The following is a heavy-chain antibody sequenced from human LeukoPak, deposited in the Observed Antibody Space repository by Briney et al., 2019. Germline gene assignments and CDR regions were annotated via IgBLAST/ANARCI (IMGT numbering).Heavy chain of an antibody. V-gene: IGHV3-43*02. D-gene: IGHD3-22*01. CDR1: GFTFDDYA. CDR2: ISGDGGST. CDR3: ARDLDYYDSSGYADY. Sequence: QPGGSLRLSCAASGFTFDDYAMHWVRQAPGKGLEWVSLISGDGGSTYYADSVKGRFTISRDNAKNSLYLQMNSLRAEDTALYYCARDLDYYDSSGYADYWGQGTLVTVSS. J-gene: IGHJ4*02.